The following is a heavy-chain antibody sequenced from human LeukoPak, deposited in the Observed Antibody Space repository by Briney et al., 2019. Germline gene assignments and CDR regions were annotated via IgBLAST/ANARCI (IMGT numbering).Heavy chain of an antibody. D-gene: IGHD3-10*01. Sequence: SETLSLTCTVSGGSISSYYWSWIRQPPGKGLEWIGYIYYSGSTNYNPSLKSRVTISVDTSKNQFSLKLSSVTAADTAVYYCGRDSDGMDVWGQGTTVTVSS. CDR1: GGSISSYY. J-gene: IGHJ6*02. CDR3: GRDSDGMDV. CDR2: IYYSGST. V-gene: IGHV4-59*01.